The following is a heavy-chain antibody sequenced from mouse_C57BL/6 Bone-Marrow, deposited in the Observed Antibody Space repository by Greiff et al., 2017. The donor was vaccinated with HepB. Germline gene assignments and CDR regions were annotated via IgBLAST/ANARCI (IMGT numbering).Heavy chain of an antibody. V-gene: IGHV1-50*01. Sequence: QVQLQQSGAELVKPGASVKLSCKASGYTFTSYWMQWVKQRPGQGLEWIGQIDPSDSYTNYNQKFKGKATLTVDTSSSTAYMQLSSLTSEDSAVYYCGRRLDGDYWGQGTSVTVSS. J-gene: IGHJ4*01. CDR2: IDPSDSYT. CDR3: GRRLDGDY. CDR1: GYTFTSYW.